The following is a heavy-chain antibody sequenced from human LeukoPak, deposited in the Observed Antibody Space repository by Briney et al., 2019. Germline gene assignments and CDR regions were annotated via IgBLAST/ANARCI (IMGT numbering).Heavy chain of an antibody. J-gene: IGHJ6*03. V-gene: IGHV4-34*01. CDR1: GGSFSGYY. CDR3: AREYSSSWKLLLPYFYMDV. D-gene: IGHD6-13*01. CDR2: INHSGST. Sequence: PSETLSLTCAVYGGSFSGYYWSWIRQPPGKGLEWIGEINHSGSTNYNPSLKSRVTISVDTSKNQFSLKLSSVTAADTAVYYCAREYSSSWKLLLPYFYMDVWGKGTTVTVSS.